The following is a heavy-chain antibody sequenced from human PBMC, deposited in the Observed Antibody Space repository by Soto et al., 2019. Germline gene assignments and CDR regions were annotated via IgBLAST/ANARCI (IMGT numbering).Heavy chain of an antibody. Sequence: SETLSLTCTVSGGSISSNNYYWGWIRQPPRKGLEWIGSIYYSGTTYYNPSLKNRLTIYVDTSKNQFSLKLSSVTAADTAVYYCARHRLLTPPVYWGQGTLVTVSS. J-gene: IGHJ4*02. CDR2: IYYSGTT. CDR3: ARHRLLTPPVY. V-gene: IGHV4-39*01. CDR1: GGSISSNNYY. D-gene: IGHD1-26*01.